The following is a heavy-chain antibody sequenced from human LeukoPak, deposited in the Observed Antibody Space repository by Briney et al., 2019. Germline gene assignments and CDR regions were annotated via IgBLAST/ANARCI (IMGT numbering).Heavy chain of an antibody. CDR1: KFTFSSYA. CDR3: AKGYSSGWYWFDH. CDR2: ISGSGGST. V-gene: IGHV3-23*01. Sequence: PGGSLRLSCTASKFTFSSYAMSWVRQAPGKGLEWVSAISGSGGSTYYADSVKGRFTISRDNSKNTLYLQMNSLRAEDTAVYYCAKGYSSGWYWFDHWGQGTLVTVSP. J-gene: IGHJ5*02. D-gene: IGHD6-19*01.